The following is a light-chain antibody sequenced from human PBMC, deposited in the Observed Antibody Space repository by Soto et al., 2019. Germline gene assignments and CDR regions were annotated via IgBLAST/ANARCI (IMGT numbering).Light chain of an antibody. CDR2: FGS. V-gene: IGKV2-28*01. Sequence: DIVITQILVSLPVPPVDPASIACTSSQSLLHSHGYNYMDWYLQKPGQSPQLLIYFGSYRASGVPDRFSGSGSGTNFTLRISRVETDDFGIYYCMQALQVPITCGKGTRREIK. J-gene: IGKJ5*01. CDR1: QSLLHSHGYNY. CDR3: MQALQVPIT.